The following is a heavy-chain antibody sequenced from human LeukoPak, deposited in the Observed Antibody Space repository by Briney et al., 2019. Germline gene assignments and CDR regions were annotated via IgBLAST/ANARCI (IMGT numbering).Heavy chain of an antibody. CDR1: GASISSSSYY. CDR3: ARDNFGDYRLNWFDP. J-gene: IGHJ5*02. D-gene: IGHD3-10*01. Sequence: SETLSLTCTVSGASISSSSYYWGWIRQPPGKGLEWIGSIYYSGSTYYNPSLKSRVTISVDTSKNQFSLKLSSVTAADTAVYYCARDNFGDYRLNWFDPWGQGTLVTVSS. CDR2: IYYSGST. V-gene: IGHV4-39*07.